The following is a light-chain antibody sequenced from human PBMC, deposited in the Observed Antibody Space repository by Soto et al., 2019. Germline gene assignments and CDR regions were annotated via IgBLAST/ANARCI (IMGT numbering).Light chain of an antibody. CDR1: QSVSSN. V-gene: IGKV3-15*01. J-gene: IGKJ1*01. CDR2: GAS. Sequence: EIVMTQSPATLSVSPGERVTLSCRASQSVSSNLAWYQQKPGQAPRLLIYGASTRATGIPARFSGSGSGTEFTLAISSLQSEDFAFYYCQHYNDWPTFGQGTKVEIK. CDR3: QHYNDWPT.